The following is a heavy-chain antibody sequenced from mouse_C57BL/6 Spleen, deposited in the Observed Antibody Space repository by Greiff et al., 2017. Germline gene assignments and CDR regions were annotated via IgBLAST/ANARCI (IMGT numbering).Heavy chain of an antibody. CDR3: ARSLYGYAMDY. V-gene: IGHV1-69*01. D-gene: IGHD1-1*01. CDR1: GYTFTSYW. Sequence: VQLQQPGAELVMPGASVKLSCKASGYTFTSYWMHWVKQRPGQGLEWIGEIDPSDSYTNYNQKFKGKSTLTVDKSSRTAYMQLSSLTSEDSAVYYCARSLYGYAMDYWGQGTSVTVSS. CDR2: IDPSDSYT. J-gene: IGHJ4*01.